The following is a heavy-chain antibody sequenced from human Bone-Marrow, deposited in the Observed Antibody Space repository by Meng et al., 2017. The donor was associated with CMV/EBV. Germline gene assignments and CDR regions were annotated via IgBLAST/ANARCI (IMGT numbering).Heavy chain of an antibody. CDR2: IIPIFGTA. D-gene: IGHD3-10*01. CDR1: GGSFSSYA. CDR3: ARETGGALWFRVD. J-gene: IGHJ4*02. V-gene: IGHV1-69*01. Sequence: VQLVQSGGEVKEPGCSVKVPCKASGGSFSSYAISGVRQAPGQGLEWMGGIIPIFGTANYAQKFQGRVTITADESTSTAYMELSSLRSEDTAVYYCARETGGALWFRVDWGQGTLVTVSS.